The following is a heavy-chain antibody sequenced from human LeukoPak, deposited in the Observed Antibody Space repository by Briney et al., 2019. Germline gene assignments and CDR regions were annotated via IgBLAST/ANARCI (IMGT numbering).Heavy chain of an antibody. CDR3: ARGQTYYYDSSGSPSAFDI. CDR2: IYSGGST. Sequence: GGSLRLSCAASGLTVSSNYMSWVRQAPGKGLEWVSVIYSGGSTYYADSVKGRFTISRHNSKNTLYLQMNSLRAEDTAVYYCARGQTYYYDSSGSPSAFDIWGQGTMVTVSS. CDR1: GLTVSSNY. D-gene: IGHD3-22*01. J-gene: IGHJ3*02. V-gene: IGHV3-53*04.